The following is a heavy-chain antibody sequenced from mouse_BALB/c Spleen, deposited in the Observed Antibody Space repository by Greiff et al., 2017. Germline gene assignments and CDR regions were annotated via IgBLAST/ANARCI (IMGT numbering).Heavy chain of an antibody. V-gene: IGHV2-2*02. J-gene: IGHJ4*01. D-gene: IGHD3-3*01. CDR3: ARKRGRGDYYAMDY. Sequence: QVQLQQSGPGLVQPSQSLSITCTASGFSLTSYGVHWVRQSPGKGLEWLGVIWSGGSTDYNAAFISRLSISKDNSKSQVFFKMNSLQANDTAIYYCARKRGRGDYYAMDYWGQGTSVTVSS. CDR1: GFSLTSYG. CDR2: IWSGGST.